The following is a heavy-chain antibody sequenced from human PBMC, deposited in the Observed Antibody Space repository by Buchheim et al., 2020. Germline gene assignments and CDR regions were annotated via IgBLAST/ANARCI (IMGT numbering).Heavy chain of an antibody. Sequence: EVQLVESGGGLVQPGGSLRLSCAASGFTVSSNYMSWVRQAPGKGLEWVSVIYSGGSTYYADSVKGRFTISSDNSKNTLYLQMNSLRAEDTAVYYCAREANYDFWSGYYGYWGQGTL. J-gene: IGHJ4*02. CDR1: GFTVSSNY. CDR3: AREANYDFWSGYYGY. CDR2: IYSGGST. V-gene: IGHV3-66*01. D-gene: IGHD3-3*01.